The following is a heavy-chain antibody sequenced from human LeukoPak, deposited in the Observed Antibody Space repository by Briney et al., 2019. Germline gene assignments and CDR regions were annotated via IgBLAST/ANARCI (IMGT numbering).Heavy chain of an antibody. J-gene: IGHJ4*02. CDR1: GFTFSSYW. CDR2: INSDGSTT. Sequence: GGSLRLSCAASGFTFSSYWMHWVRQAPGKGLVWVSRINSDGSTTNYADSVKGRFTISRDNSKNTLYLQMNSLRAEDTAVYYCARDTPYGSGSSLDYWGQGTLVTVSS. D-gene: IGHD3-10*01. CDR3: ARDTPYGSGSSLDY. V-gene: IGHV3-74*01.